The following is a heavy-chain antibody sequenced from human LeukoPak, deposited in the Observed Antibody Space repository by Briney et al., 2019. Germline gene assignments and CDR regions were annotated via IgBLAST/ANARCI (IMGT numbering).Heavy chain of an antibody. Sequence: GGSLRLSCAASGFTFRTYAMNWVRRAPGKGLEWVSSISDSTTYIYYADSVKGRFTISRDNAKNSLYLQMNSLRAEDTAVYYCARYYGSGSPPFDSWGQGTLVTVSS. D-gene: IGHD3-10*01. CDR2: ISDSTTYI. CDR1: GFTFRTYA. V-gene: IGHV3-21*01. J-gene: IGHJ4*02. CDR3: ARYYGSGSPPFDS.